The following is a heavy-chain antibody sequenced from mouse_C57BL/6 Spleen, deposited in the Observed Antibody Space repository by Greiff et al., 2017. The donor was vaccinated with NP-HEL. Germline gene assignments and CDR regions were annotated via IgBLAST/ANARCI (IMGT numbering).Heavy chain of an antibody. V-gene: IGHV1-22*01. D-gene: IGHD1-1*01. CDR1: GYTFTDYN. J-gene: IGHJ4*01. Sequence: VQLQQSGPELVKPGASVKMSCKASGYTFTDYNMHWVKQSLGKSLEWIGYINPNNGGTSYNQKFKGKATLTVNKSSSTAYMELRSLTSEDSAVYYCASAYGSNYYAMDYWGQGTTVTVSS. CDR3: ASAYGSNYYAMDY. CDR2: INPNNGGT.